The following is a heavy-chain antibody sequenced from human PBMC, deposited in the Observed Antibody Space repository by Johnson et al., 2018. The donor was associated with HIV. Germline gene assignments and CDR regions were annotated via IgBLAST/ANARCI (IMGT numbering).Heavy chain of an antibody. CDR1: GFTFSSYA. CDR2: ISGSGGST. Sequence: VQLVESGGGVVQPGRSLRLSCVVSGFTFSSYAMHWVRQAPGKGLEWVSAISGSGGSTYYTDSVKGRFTISRDNSRNTLYLQMNSRRAEDTAVYYCAKVEQQLAAFDIWGQGTAVTVSS. J-gene: IGHJ3*02. D-gene: IGHD6-13*01. CDR3: AKVEQQLAAFDI. V-gene: IGHV3-23*04.